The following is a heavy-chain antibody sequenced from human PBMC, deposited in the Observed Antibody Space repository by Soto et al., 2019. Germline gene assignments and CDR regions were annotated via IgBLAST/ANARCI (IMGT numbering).Heavy chain of an antibody. J-gene: IGHJ6*02. V-gene: IGHV3-15*01. CDR3: TTDTYCSSTSCPKHLNYYYYYGMDV. D-gene: IGHD2-2*01. CDR1: GFTFSNAW. CDR2: IKSKTDGGTT. Sequence: PGGSLRLSCAASGFTFSNAWMSWVRQAPGKGLEWVGRIKSKTDGGTTDYAAPVKGRFTISRDDSKNTLYLQMNSLKTEDTAVYYCTTDTYCSSTSCPKHLNYYYYYGMDVWGQGTTVTVSS.